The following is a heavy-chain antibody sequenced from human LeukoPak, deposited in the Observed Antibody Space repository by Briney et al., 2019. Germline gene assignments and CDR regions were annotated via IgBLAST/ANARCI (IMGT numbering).Heavy chain of an antibody. D-gene: IGHD3-10*01. CDR2: INPNSGGT. CDR3: ARGNGYYYGSGSYYNSYQYNWFDP. V-gene: IGHV1-2*02. CDR1: GYTFTGYY. J-gene: IGHJ5*02. Sequence: ASVKVSCKASGYTFTGYYMHWVRQAPGQGLEWVGWINPNSGGTNYAQKFRGRVTMTRDTSISTAYMELSRLRSDDTAVYYCARGNGYYYGSGSYYNSYQYNWFDPWGQGTLVTVSS.